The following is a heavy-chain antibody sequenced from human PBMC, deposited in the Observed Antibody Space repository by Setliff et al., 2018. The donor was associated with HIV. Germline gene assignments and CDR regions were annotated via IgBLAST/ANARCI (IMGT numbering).Heavy chain of an antibody. Sequence: GGSLRLSCAASGFTFSDSAMHWVRQASGKGLEWVGRIRSKANTYATAYAASVKGRFSISRDDSKNTLYLQMNSLRAEDTAVYYCARDRSGFLYYFDYWGQGTLVTV. CDR2: IRSKANTYAT. V-gene: IGHV3-73*01. J-gene: IGHJ4*02. D-gene: IGHD5-12*01. CDR1: GFTFSDSA. CDR3: ARDRSGFLYYFDY.